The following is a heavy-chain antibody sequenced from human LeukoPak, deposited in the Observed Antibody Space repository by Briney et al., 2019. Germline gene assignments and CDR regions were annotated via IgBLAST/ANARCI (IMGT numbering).Heavy chain of an antibody. CDR1: GFTFSGSW. D-gene: IGHD4-17*01. J-gene: IGHJ4*02. CDR3: ARDGQDYGDYFWYFDY. V-gene: IGHV3-7*01. CDR2: MKNEYTEK. Sequence: GGSLRLSCVVSGFTFSGSWMTWVRQIPGKGLEWVANMKNEYTEKFYLDSVRGRFTISRDDAKNSLYLQMDSLRDEDTAVYYCARDGQDYGDYFWYFDYWGQGTLVTVSS.